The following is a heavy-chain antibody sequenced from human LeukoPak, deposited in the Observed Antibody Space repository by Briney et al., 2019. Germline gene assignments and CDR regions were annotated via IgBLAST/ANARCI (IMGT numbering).Heavy chain of an antibody. J-gene: IGHJ3*02. D-gene: IGHD1-26*01. CDR2: IRSKANSYAT. CDR3: TSAWELTFFDI. V-gene: IGHV3-73*01. Sequence: GGSLKLSCAASGFTFSGSAMHWVRQASGKGLEWVGRIRSKANSYATAYAASVKGRFTISRDDSKNTAYLQMNSLKTEDTAVYYCTSAWELTFFDIWGQGTMVTVSS. CDR1: GFTFSGSA.